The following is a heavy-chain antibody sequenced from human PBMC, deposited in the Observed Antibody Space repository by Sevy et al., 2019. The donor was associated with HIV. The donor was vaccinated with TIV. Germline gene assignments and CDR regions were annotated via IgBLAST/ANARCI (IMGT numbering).Heavy chain of an antibody. V-gene: IGHV3-13*01. D-gene: IGHD1-26*01. J-gene: IGHJ4*02. CDR2: FGIAGDT. CDR3: ARKSTSYSHFDY. Sequence: GGSLRLSCAASGFTFSFYDMHRVRQATGKGLEWVSGFGIAGDTYYAGSVKGRFTISRDNAKNSLYLQMNSLRAGDTAVYYCARKSTSYSHFDYWGQGTLVTVSS. CDR1: GFTFSFYD.